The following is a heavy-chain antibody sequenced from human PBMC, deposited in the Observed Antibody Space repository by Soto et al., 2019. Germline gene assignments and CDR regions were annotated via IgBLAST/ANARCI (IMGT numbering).Heavy chain of an antibody. Sequence: SETLSLTCTVSGGSISSYYWSWIRQPPGKGLEWIGYIYYSGSTNYNPSLKSRVTISVDTSKNHFSLKLSSVTAADTAVYYCARFVEQQLVPYGMDVWGQGTTVTVSS. CDR3: ARFVEQQLVPYGMDV. J-gene: IGHJ6*02. CDR2: IYYSGST. CDR1: GGSISSYY. D-gene: IGHD6-13*01. V-gene: IGHV4-59*08.